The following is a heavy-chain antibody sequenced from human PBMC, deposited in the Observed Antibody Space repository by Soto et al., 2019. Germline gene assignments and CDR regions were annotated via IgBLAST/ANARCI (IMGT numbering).Heavy chain of an antibody. D-gene: IGHD6-19*01. CDR3: VKDGSSGWPYFDDMDV. CDR1: GFTFSSYG. J-gene: IGHJ6*02. Sequence: PGGSLRLSCAASGFTFSSYGMHWVRQAPGKGLECVAVILYDGSKKYYADSVKGRFTISRDNSKNTLYLQMSSLRAEDTALYYCVKDGSSGWPYFDDMDVWGQGTTVTVSS. V-gene: IGHV3-30*18. CDR2: ILYDGSKK.